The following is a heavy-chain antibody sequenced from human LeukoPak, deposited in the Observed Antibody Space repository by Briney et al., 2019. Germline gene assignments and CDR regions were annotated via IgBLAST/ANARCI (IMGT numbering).Heavy chain of an antibody. CDR3: AAGGGREDYYDSSGYYFDY. Sequence: GSLRLSCAAPGFTFSSYAMSWVRQAPGKGLEWVSAISGSGGSTYYADSVKGRFTISRDNSKNTLYLQMNSLRAEDTAVYYCAAGGGREDYYDSSGYYFDYWGQGTLVTVSS. D-gene: IGHD3-22*01. V-gene: IGHV3-23*01. J-gene: IGHJ4*02. CDR2: ISGSGGST. CDR1: GFTFSSYA.